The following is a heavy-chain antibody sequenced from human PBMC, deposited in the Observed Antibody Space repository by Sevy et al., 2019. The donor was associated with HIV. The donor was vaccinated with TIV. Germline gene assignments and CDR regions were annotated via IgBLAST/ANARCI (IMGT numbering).Heavy chain of an antibody. CDR2: IKSKTDGGTT. V-gene: IGHV3-15*01. D-gene: IGHD1-26*01. CDR1: GFTFSNAW. CDR3: TTDPSLVGAVDY. Sequence: GGSLRLSCAASGFTFSNAWMSWVRQAPGKGPEWVGRIKSKTDGGTTDYAAPVKGRFTISRDDSKNTLYLQMNSLKTEDTAVYYCTTDPSLVGAVDYWGQGTLVTVSS. J-gene: IGHJ4*02.